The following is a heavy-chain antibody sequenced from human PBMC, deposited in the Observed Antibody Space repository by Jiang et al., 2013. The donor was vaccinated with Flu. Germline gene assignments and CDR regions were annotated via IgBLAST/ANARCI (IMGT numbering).Heavy chain of an antibody. CDR2: IDWGDDK. CDR3: ARIWRDSSGWFQYFDL. CDR1: GFPLSTSGMC. Sequence: KPTQTLTLTCTFSGFPLSTSGMCVSWIRQPPGKALEWLALIDWGDDKYYSTSLKTRLTISKDASKNQVVLTMTNMDPVDTATYYCARIWRDSSGWFQYFDLWGRGTLVTVSS. D-gene: IGHD6-19*01. V-gene: IGHV2-70*01. J-gene: IGHJ2*01.